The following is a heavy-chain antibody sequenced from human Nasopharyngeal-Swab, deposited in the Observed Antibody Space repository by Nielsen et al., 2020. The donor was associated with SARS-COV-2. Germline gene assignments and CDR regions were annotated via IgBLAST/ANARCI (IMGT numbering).Heavy chain of an antibody. CDR1: RGSFTGFY. V-gene: IGHV4-34*01. CDR3: ARAGRVGDAYTGLDV. D-gene: IGHD5-24*01. Sequence: SETLSLTCSVSRGSFTGFYWNWIRHPPGNGLVWPGEITHNESTNYHPSLKSRLTMSVDTSTNQVSLKLNSLTATDTAVYYCARAGRVGDAYTGLDVWGQGTTVTVSS. J-gene: IGHJ6*02. CDR2: ITHNEST.